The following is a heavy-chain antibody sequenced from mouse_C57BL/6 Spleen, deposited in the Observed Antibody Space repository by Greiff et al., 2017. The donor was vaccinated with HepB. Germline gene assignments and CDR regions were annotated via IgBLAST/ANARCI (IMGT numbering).Heavy chain of an antibody. CDR2: ISYDGSN. D-gene: IGHD2-4*01. Sequence: ESGPGLVKPSQSLSLTCSVTGYSITSGYYWNWIRQFPGNKLEWMGYISYDGSNNYNPSLKNRISITRDTPKNQFFLKLNSVTTEDTATYYCARGGYDYGVYYAMDYWGQGASVTDAS. J-gene: IGHJ4*01. CDR3: ARGGYDYGVYYAMDY. V-gene: IGHV3-6*01. CDR1: GYSITSGYY.